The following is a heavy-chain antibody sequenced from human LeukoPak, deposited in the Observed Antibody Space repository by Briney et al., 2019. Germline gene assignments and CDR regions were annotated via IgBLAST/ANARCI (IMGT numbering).Heavy chain of an antibody. D-gene: IGHD1-26*01. CDR3: ATSPGVGPLDY. V-gene: IGHV3-48*02. CDR1: GFTFSTYS. CDR2: ISSSTTTI. Sequence: PLGSPRLSCAASGFTFSTYSMNWVRQAPGKGLEWVSYISSSTTTIYYADSVKGRFTISRDNAQNSLYLQMSSLRDEDTAVYYCATSPGVGPLDYWGQGTLVTVSS. J-gene: IGHJ4*02.